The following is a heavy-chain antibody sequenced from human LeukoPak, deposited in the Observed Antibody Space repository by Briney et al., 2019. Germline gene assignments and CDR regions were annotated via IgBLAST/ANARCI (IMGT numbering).Heavy chain of an antibody. D-gene: IGHD3-10*01. CDR1: GFTFDDYV. V-gene: IGHV3-9*01. CDR2: ISWNSATI. Sequence: TGGSLRLSCAASGFTFDDYVMHWVRQVPGKGLEWVSGISWNSATIGYADSVKGRFTISRDNAKNSLYLQMNSLRAEDTALYYCAKGAYGSGSYYENWFDPWGQGMLVTVSS. CDR3: AKGAYGSGSYYENWFDP. J-gene: IGHJ5*02.